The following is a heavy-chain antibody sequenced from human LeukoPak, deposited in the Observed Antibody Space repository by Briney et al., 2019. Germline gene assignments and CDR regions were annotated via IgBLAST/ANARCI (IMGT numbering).Heavy chain of an antibody. D-gene: IGHD6-19*01. CDR2: ISSSSSYI. J-gene: IGHJ4*02. Sequence: GGSLRLSCAASGFTFSSYSMNWVRQAPGKGLEWVSSISSSSSYIYYADSVKGRFTISRDNAKNSLYLQMNSLRAEDTAVYYCAREGEAVAGSSDYWGQGTLVTVSS. CDR3: AREGEAVAGSSDY. V-gene: IGHV3-21*01. CDR1: GFTFSSYS.